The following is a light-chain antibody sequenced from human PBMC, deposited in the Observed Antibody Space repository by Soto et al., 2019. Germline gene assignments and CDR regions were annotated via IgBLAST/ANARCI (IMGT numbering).Light chain of an antibody. J-gene: IGKJ4*01. CDR1: QSVSSN. V-gene: IGKV3-15*01. CDR2: GAT. Sequence: EIVLWQCPDPLSVSLGERAPLSCGASQSVSSNLAWYQQKPGEAPRLLNDGATTRTTTTPARISGRGSGTVTTPTSSIQHAEDFAVYCCEQDNNSPHAFGGGTKGDIK. CDR3: EQDNNSPHA.